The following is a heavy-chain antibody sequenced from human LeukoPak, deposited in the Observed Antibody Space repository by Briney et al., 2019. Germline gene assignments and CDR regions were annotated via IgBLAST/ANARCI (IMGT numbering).Heavy chain of an antibody. J-gene: IGHJ6*02. Sequence: TSETLSLTCTVSGGSISSYYWSWIRQPPGKGLEWIGYIYYSGSTNYNPSLKSRVTISVDTSKNQFSLKLSSVTAADTAVYYCARGGARPGNYYYGMDVWGQGTTVTVSS. CDR2: IYYSGST. D-gene: IGHD4-17*01. CDR1: GGSISSYY. V-gene: IGHV4-59*01. CDR3: ARGGARPGNYYYGMDV.